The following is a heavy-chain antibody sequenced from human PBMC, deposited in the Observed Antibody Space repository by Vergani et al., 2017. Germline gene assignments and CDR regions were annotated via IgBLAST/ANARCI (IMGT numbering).Heavy chain of an antibody. J-gene: IGHJ6*03. CDR1: GFTFSSYA. Sequence: EVQLVESGGGLVKPGRSLRLSCAASGFTFSSYAMHWVRQAPGKGLEWVSYISSSGSTIYYADSVKGRFTISRDNAKNSLYLQMNSLRAEDTAVYYCARPVTTYYYYYMDVWGKGTTVTVSS. CDR3: ARPVTTYYYYYMDV. V-gene: IGHV3-48*04. D-gene: IGHD4-17*01. CDR2: ISSSGSTI.